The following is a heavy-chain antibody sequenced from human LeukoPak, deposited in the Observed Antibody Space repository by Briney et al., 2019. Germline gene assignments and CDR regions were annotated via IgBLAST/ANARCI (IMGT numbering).Heavy chain of an antibody. CDR2: INHSGST. Sequence: SETLSLTCAVCVGSFSGYYWSWIRQPPRKGREGIGEINHSGSTNYNPSLKGRVTISVDTSKNQVSLKLSSVTAADTAVFYCARHYCSSTSCSYYFDYWGQGTLVTVSS. CDR1: VGSFSGYY. CDR3: ARHYCSSTSCSYYFDY. V-gene: IGHV4-34*01. D-gene: IGHD2-2*01. J-gene: IGHJ4*02.